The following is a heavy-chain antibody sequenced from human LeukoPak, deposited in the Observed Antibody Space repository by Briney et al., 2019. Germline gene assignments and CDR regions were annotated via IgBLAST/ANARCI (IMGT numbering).Heavy chain of an antibody. CDR1: GFTLSTYW. V-gene: IGHV3-74*01. CDR3: ARGGGYSCASFDY. Sequence: GGSLRLSCAASGFTLSTYWMHWVRQAPGKGLVWVSRINSDGSSTGYADSVKGRFTISRDNAKNTLYLQMNSLRAEDTAVYYCARGGGYSCASFDYWGQGTLVTVSS. D-gene: IGHD5-18*01. J-gene: IGHJ4*02. CDR2: INSDGSST.